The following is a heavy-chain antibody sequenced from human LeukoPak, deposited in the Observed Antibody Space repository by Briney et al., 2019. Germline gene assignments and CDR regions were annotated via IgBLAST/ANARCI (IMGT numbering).Heavy chain of an antibody. J-gene: IGHJ4*02. D-gene: IGHD6-19*01. Sequence: PSETLSLTCTVSGGSISSVGYYWHWIRQHPGKGLEWIGYIYYSGSTYSNPPLRGRVTTSIDTSKNQFSLKLSSVTVADTAVYYCARSGSGWTDFDYWGQGTLVTVSS. CDR1: GGSISSVGYY. CDR2: IYYSGST. CDR3: ARSGSGWTDFDY. V-gene: IGHV4-31*03.